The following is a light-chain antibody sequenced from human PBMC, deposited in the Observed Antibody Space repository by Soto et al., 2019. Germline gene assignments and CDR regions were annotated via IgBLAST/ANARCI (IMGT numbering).Light chain of an antibody. CDR2: GAF. Sequence: EIVLTQSPATLPVSPGETATLSCRASQSVSYNLAWYQQKPGQGPRLLIYGAFTRATGIPARFSGSGSGTEFTLTISSLQSEDCGVYYCQQYKKWPPLTFGGGTKVEIK. CDR3: QQYKKWPPLT. J-gene: IGKJ4*01. V-gene: IGKV3-15*01. CDR1: QSVSYN.